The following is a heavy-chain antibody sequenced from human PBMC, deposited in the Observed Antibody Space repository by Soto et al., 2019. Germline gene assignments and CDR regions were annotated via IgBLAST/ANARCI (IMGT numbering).Heavy chain of an antibody. Sequence: EVQLLESGGGLVQPGGSLRLSCAASGLTFSSYAMSWVRQAPGKGLEWVSAISGSGGSTYYADSVKGRFTISRDNSKNTLYLQMNSLRAEDTAVYYCAKGSYCSSTSCYTNSYYYYGMDVWGQGTTVTVSS. CDR3: AKGSYCSSTSCYTNSYYYYGMDV. CDR2: ISGSGGST. CDR1: GLTFSSYA. J-gene: IGHJ6*02. V-gene: IGHV3-23*01. D-gene: IGHD2-2*02.